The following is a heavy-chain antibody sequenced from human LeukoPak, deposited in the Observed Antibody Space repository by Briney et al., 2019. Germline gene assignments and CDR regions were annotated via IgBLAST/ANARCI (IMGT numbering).Heavy chain of an antibody. D-gene: IGHD2-2*03. CDR3: AKDWITNSLDY. J-gene: IGHJ4*02. Sequence: GGSLTLSCAASEFTFTTYGMHCVRQAPGKGLEWVAFIYYDGSNIYYADYVKGRFTISRDISKHTLYLPMDSLRAEDTAIYYCAKDWITNSLDYWGQGTLVTVSS. CDR2: IYYDGSNI. CDR1: EFTFTTYG. V-gene: IGHV3-30*02.